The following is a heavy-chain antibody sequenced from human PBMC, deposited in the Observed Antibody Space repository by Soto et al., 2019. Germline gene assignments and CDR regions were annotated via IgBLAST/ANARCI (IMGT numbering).Heavy chain of an antibody. CDR1: GGSLSGYY. CDR3: ARGYLPQYDFWSGYRPNYYYYYMDV. J-gene: IGHJ6*03. V-gene: IGHV4-34*01. CDR2: INHSGST. Sequence: SETLSLTCAVYGGSLSGYYWSWIRQPPGKGLEWIGEINHSGSTNYNPSLKSRVTISVDTSKNQFSLKLSSVTAADTAVYYCARGYLPQYDFWSGYRPNYYYYYMDVWGKGTTVTVSS. D-gene: IGHD3-3*01.